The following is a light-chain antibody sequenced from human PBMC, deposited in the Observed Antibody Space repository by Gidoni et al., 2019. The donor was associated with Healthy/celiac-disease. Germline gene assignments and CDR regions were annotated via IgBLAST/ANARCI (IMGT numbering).Light chain of an antibody. J-gene: IGKJ4*01. CDR3: QQYDNLPLT. V-gene: IGKV1-33*01. CDR2: DAS. CDR1: QDISHY. Sequence: DIQMTQSQYSLSASVGDRVTITCHASQDISHYLNWYQQKPGKAPKLLIYDASNLETGVPSRFSGSGSGTDFNFTISSLQPEDIATYYCQQYDNLPLTFGGGTKVEIK.